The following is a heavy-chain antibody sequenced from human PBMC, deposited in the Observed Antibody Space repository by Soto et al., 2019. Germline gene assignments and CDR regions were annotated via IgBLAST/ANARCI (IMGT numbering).Heavy chain of an antibody. Sequence: EMQLVASGGRLVQPGGSLRLSCAASGFIFSDQYMDWVRQAPGKGLEWVGRIRKKVNSYTTEYAASVKGRFTVSRDDSKNSLYLQMNSLKTEDTAIYYCARDLGGAPYVDLWGRGTLVTVSS. CDR1: GFIFSDQY. CDR2: IRKKVNSYTT. J-gene: IGHJ2*01. V-gene: IGHV3-72*01. CDR3: ARDLGGAPYVDL. D-gene: IGHD3-16*01.